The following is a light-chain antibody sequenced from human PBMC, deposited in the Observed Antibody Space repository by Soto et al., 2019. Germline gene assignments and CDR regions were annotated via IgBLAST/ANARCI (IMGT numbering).Light chain of an antibody. CDR2: GAT. Sequence: EIVMTQSPATLSVSPGERATLSCRASQSINNNLAWYQQKTGQAPRLLIYGATTRATGIPARFSGSGSGTEFTFTISSLQSEDFAVYYCQQYGSSLWTFGQGTKVEIK. V-gene: IGKV3-15*01. J-gene: IGKJ1*01. CDR3: QQYGSSLWT. CDR1: QSINNN.